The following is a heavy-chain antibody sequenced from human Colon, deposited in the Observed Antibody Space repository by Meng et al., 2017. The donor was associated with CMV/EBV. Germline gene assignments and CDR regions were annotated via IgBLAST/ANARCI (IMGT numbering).Heavy chain of an antibody. V-gene: IGHV1-69*05. J-gene: IGHJ4*02. D-gene: IGHD5-12*01. CDR1: GGTLSSYA. Sequence: SVKVSCKASGGTLSSYAFSWVRQAPGQGLEWMGGIIPIFGTANYAQKFQGRVTITTDESTSTAYMELSSLRSEDTAVYYCARGVIVSGYDLGYFDYWGQGTLVTVSS. CDR2: IIPIFGTA. CDR3: ARGVIVSGYDLGYFDY.